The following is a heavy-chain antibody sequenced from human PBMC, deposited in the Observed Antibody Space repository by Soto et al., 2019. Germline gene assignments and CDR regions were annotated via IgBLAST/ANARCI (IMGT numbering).Heavy chain of an antibody. CDR3: ARSGYSYGYDY. Sequence: PSQTLSLTCVISGDSVSNNSAAWNWIRHSPSRGLEWLGRTYYRSKWYNEYAVSVKSRITINPDTSKNQFSLQLNSVTPEDTAVYYCARSGYSYGYDYWGQGTLVTVSS. D-gene: IGHD5-18*01. CDR2: TYYRSKWYN. J-gene: IGHJ4*02. V-gene: IGHV6-1*01. CDR1: GDSVSNNSAA.